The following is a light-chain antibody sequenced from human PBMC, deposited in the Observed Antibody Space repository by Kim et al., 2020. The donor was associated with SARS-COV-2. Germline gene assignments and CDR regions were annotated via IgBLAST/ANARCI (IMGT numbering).Light chain of an antibody. J-gene: IGLJ3*02. CDR3: SSYTSSSTRV. Sequence: GQSITISCTGTSSDVGVYNDVSWYQQRPGKAPKLMIYDVSNRPSGVSNRFSGSKSGNTASLTVSGLQAEDEADYYCSSYTSSSTRVFGGGTQLTVL. V-gene: IGLV2-14*03. CDR1: SSDVGVYND. CDR2: DVS.